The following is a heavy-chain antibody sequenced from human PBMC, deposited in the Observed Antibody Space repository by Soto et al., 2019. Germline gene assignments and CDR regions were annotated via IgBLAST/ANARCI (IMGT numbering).Heavy chain of an antibody. CDR3: GRNKSHPKSSGLDY. V-gene: IGHV1-69*13. D-gene: IGHD6-19*01. CDR1: GGTFSSYA. J-gene: IGHJ4*02. CDR2: IIPIFGTA. Sequence: GASVKVSCKASGGTFSSYAISWVRQAPGQGLEWMGGIIPIFGTANYAQKFQGRVTITADESTSTAYMELSSLRSGDTAVYYCGRNKSHPKSSGLDYWGQETLATVPS.